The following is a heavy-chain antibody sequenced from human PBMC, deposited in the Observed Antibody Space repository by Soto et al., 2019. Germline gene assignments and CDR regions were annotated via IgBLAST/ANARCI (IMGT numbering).Heavy chain of an antibody. Sequence: GKGLEWVSAISGSGCSTYYADSVKGRFTITRDMSTSTEYMELSSLRFEDTAVYYCSAVFFFQAEDGIRDTVPVSAFLLNRSSDL. CDR3: SAVFFFQAEDGIRDTVPVSAFLLNRSSDL. D-gene: IGHD2-15*01. CDR2: ISGSGCST. J-gene: IGHJ2*01. V-gene: IGHV3-23*01.